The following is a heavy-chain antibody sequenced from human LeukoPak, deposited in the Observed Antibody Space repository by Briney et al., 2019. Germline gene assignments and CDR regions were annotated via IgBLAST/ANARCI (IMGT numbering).Heavy chain of an antibody. J-gene: IGHJ4*02. D-gene: IGHD4-17*01. Sequence: PSETLSLTCTVSGGSISSYYWSWIRQPPGKGLEWIGYIYYSGSTNYNPSLKSRVTISVDTSKNQFSLKLSSVTAADTAVYYCAGGYGDYVPGRYYFDYWDQGTLVTVSS. CDR2: IYYSGST. CDR1: GGSISSYY. CDR3: AGGYGDYVPGRYYFDY. V-gene: IGHV4-59*01.